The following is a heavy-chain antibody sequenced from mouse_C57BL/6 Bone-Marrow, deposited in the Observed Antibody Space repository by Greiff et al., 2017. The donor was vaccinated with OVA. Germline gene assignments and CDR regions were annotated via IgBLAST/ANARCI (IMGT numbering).Heavy chain of an antibody. CDR2: IRLKSANYAT. Sequence: DVMLVESGGGLVQPGGSMKLSCVASGFTFSNYWMNWVRQSPEKGLEWVAQIRLKSANYATHYAVSVQGRFTISRDDSKSSVYLQKNNLRAEDTGIYYCTCRGFAYWGQGTLVTVSA. J-gene: IGHJ3*01. CDR3: TCRGFAY. CDR1: GFTFSNYW. V-gene: IGHV6-3*01.